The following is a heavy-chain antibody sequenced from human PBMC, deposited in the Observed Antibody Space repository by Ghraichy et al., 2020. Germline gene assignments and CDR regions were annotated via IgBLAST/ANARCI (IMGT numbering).Heavy chain of an antibody. CDR3: AKGLYSGFDYGIDY. J-gene: IGHJ4*02. CDR1: GFTFGSYA. Sequence: GGSLRLSCAASGFTFGSYAMTWVRQARGKGLEWVSTISGSGASTYYADSVKGRFTVSRDNSKNTLFLQRSSLRVEDTAVYYCAKGLYSGFDYGIDYWGQGVLVTVSS. CDR2: ISGSGAST. D-gene: IGHD5-12*01. V-gene: IGHV3-23*01.